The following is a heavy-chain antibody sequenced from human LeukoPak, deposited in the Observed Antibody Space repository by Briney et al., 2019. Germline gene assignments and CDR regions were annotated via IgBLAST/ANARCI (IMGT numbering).Heavy chain of an antibody. CDR3: AREKGDGSGKLDAFDI. J-gene: IGHJ3*02. V-gene: IGHV4-38-2*02. Sequence: SETLSLTCTLSGYSISSAYYWGGIRQSPGKGLEWIGTIYHSGSTYYNPSLKSRVTISVDTSKNQFSLKLSSVTAADTALYYCAREKGDGSGKLDAFDIWGQGTMVTVSS. D-gene: IGHD3-10*01. CDR1: GYSISSAYY. CDR2: IYHSGST.